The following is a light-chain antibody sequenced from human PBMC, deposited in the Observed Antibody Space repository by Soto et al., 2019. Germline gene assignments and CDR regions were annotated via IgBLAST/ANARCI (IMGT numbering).Light chain of an antibody. Sequence: EIVLTQSPGTLSLSPGERATLSCRASQSVRGNYLAWYQQKPGQAPRLLISGASSRATGIPDRFSGSGSGTDFTLTISRLEPEYFAVYYCQQYGGSPLVTFGGGTKVEIK. CDR3: QQYGGSPLVT. CDR2: GAS. V-gene: IGKV3-20*01. J-gene: IGKJ4*01. CDR1: QSVRGNY.